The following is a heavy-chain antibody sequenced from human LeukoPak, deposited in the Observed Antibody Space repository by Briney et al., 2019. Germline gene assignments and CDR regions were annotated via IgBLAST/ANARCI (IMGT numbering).Heavy chain of an antibody. CDR1: GFTFSSYW. J-gene: IGHJ3*02. Sequence: PGGSLRLSCAASGFTFSSYWMSWVRQAPGKGLEWVAVISYDGINEYYADSVKGRFTISRDNSKSTVYLHMNSLRAEDTAVYYCARAAGQEVRGDAFDIWGQGTMVTVSS. CDR3: ARAAGQEVRGDAFDI. V-gene: IGHV3-30*03. D-gene: IGHD3-10*01. CDR2: ISYDGINE.